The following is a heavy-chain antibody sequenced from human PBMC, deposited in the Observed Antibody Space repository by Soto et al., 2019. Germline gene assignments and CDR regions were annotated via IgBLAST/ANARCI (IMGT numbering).Heavy chain of an antibody. V-gene: IGHV3-23*01. J-gene: IGHJ4*02. CDR1: GFTFSSYA. CDR2: ISGSGGST. D-gene: IGHD6-13*01. CDR3: AKVARSSSWYLAWHY. Sequence: GSLRLSCSASGFTFSSYAMSWVRQAPGKGLEWVSAISGSGGSTYYADSVNGRFTISRDNSKNTLYLQMNSLRAEDTAVYYCAKVARSSSWYLAWHYWGQGTLVTVSS.